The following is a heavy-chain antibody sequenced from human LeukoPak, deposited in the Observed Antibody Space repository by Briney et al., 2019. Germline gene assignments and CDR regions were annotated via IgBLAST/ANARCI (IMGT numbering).Heavy chain of an antibody. CDR1: GFTFSSYW. CDR2: ISYDGNIK. J-gene: IGHJ4*02. CDR3: GRDFVNDAKARFDC. Sequence: GGSLRLSCAVSGFTFSSYWMSWVRQAPGKGLQWLGFISYDGNIKYEDSVKGRFTISRDNSKNTLYLQMNRLRAEDTAIYYCGRDFVNDAKARFDCWGQGTLVTVSS. V-gene: IGHV3-30*03. D-gene: IGHD4/OR15-4a*01.